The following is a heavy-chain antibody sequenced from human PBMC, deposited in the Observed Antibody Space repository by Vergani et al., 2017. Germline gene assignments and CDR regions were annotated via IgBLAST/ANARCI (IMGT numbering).Heavy chain of an antibody. Sequence: QVQLQQWGAGLLKPSETLSLTCAVYGGSFSGYYWSWIRQPPGKGLEWIGEIDHSGSTNYNPSLKSRVTISVDTSKNHFSLKLSSVTAADTAVYYCARGMYNSSPPRYWCQGTLVTVSS. J-gene: IGHJ4*02. V-gene: IGHV4-34*01. CDR1: GGSFSGYY. CDR3: ARGMYNSSPPRY. CDR2: IDHSGST. D-gene: IGHD6-13*01.